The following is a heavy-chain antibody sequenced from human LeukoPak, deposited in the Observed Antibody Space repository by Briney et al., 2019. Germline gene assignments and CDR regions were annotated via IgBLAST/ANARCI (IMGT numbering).Heavy chain of an antibody. J-gene: IGHJ4*02. Sequence: GGSLKLACAAAGFTFSTYGMSWVHQAPGKGLEWMTNIKQDGSEKDYVDSVKGRFTISRDNAKNSLYLQMNSLRAEDTAVYCGARDRPAGLRGVITFFDYWGQGTLVTVSS. D-gene: IGHD3-10*01. CDR1: GFTFSTYG. V-gene: IGHV3-7*05. CDR3: ARDRPAGLRGVITFFDY. CDR2: IKQDGSEK.